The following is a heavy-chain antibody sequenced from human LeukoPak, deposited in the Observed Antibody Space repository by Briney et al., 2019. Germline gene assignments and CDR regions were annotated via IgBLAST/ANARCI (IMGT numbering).Heavy chain of an antibody. CDR2: INAGNGNT. CDR3: ARELWPGYGMDV. Sequence: ASVKVSCKVSGYTFTSYAMHWVRQAPGQRLEWMGWINAGNGNTKYSQKFQGRVTITRDTSASTAYMELSSLRSEDTAVYYCARELWPGYGMDVWGKGTTVTVSS. V-gene: IGHV1-3*01. CDR1: GYTFTSYA. J-gene: IGHJ6*04. D-gene: IGHD3-16*01.